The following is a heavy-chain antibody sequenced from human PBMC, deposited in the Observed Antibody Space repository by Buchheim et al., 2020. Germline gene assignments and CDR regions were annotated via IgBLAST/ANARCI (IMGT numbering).Heavy chain of an antibody. V-gene: IGHV3-15*01. CDR3: TTSIVSIGFLWDSSSPGRFDY. CDR1: GFTFSNAW. Sequence: EVQLVESGGGLVKPGGSLRLSCAASGFTFSNAWMSWVRQAPGKGLEWVGRIKSKTDGGTTDYAAPVKGRFTISRDDSKNTLYLQMNSLKIEDTAVHYCTTSIVSIGFLWDSSSPGRFDYWGQGTL. J-gene: IGHJ4*02. CDR2: IKSKTDGGTT. D-gene: IGHD6-6*01.